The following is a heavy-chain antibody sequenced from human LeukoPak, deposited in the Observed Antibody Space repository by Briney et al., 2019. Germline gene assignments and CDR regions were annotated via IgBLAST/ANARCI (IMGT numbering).Heavy chain of an antibody. D-gene: IGHD3-3*01. J-gene: IGHJ5*02. CDR1: GFTFNSYA. CDR2: IRHDGSSE. V-gene: IGHV3-30*02. Sequence: PGGSLRLSCLASGFTFNSYAMHWVRRAPGKGLEWVAFIRHDGSSEYYADSVKGRFIISRDRSGNTLSLQMKSLRPEHTAMYYCARHNTRFLERLPALGSWGQGTLVTVSS. CDR3: ARHNTRFLERLPALGS.